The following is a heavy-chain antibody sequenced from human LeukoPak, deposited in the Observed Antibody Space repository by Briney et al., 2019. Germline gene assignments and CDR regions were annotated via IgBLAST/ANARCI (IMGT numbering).Heavy chain of an antibody. CDR2: IYYSGST. CDR3: ARASKVRCGGDCYSYYFDY. CDR1: GGSISSYY. D-gene: IGHD2-21*02. V-gene: IGHV4-59*01. J-gene: IGHJ4*02. Sequence: SETLSLTCTVSGGSISSYYRSWIRQPPGKGLEWIGYIYYSGSTNYNPSLKSRVTISVDTSKNQFSLKLSSVTAADTAVYYCARASKVRCGGDCYSYYFDYWGQGTLVTVSS.